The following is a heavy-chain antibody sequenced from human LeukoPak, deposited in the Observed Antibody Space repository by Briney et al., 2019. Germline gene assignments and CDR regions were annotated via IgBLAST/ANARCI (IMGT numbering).Heavy chain of an antibody. J-gene: IGHJ5*02. CDR2: ISGSGGST. CDR1: GFTFSSYA. CDR3: AKDIGAYCGGDCGP. D-gene: IGHD2-21*02. Sequence: GGSLRLSCAASGFTFSSYAMSWVRQAPGKGLEWVSAISGSGGSTYYADSVKGRFTISRDNSKNTLYLQMNSLRAEDTAVYYCAKDIGAYCGGDCGPWGQGTLVTVSS. V-gene: IGHV3-23*01.